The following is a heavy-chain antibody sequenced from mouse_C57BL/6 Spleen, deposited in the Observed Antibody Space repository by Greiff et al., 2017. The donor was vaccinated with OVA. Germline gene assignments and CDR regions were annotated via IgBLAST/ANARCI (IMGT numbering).Heavy chain of an antibody. CDR2: IRSKSNNYAT. Sequence: EVNLVESGGGLVQPKGSLKLSCAASGFSFNTYAMNWVRQAPGKGLEWVARIRSKSNNYATYYADSVKDRFTISRDDSESMLYLQMNNLKTEDTAMYYCVRHGPLYAMDYWGQGTSVTVSS. J-gene: IGHJ4*01. V-gene: IGHV10-1*01. CDR1: GFSFNTYA. CDR3: VRHGPLYAMDY.